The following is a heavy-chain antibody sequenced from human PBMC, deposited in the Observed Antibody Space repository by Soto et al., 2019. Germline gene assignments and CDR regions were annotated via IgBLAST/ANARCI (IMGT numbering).Heavy chain of an antibody. J-gene: IGHJ4*02. V-gene: IGHV3-30*19. CDR2: ISYDGSNK. CDR1: GFTFSSYG. Sequence: QVQLVESGGGVVQPGRSLRLSCAASGFTFSSYGMHWVRQAPGKGLEWVAVISYDGSNKYYADSVKGRFTISRDNSKNTLYLQMNSLRAEDTAVYYCARDSTGSGWGYWGQGTLVTVSS. CDR3: ARDSTGSGWGY. D-gene: IGHD6-19*01.